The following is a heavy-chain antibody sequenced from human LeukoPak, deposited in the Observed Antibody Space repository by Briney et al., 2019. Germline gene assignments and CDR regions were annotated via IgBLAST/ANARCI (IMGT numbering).Heavy chain of an antibody. J-gene: IGHJ5*02. CDR2: IHPNNGGT. Sequence: ASVNVSCKASGYIFNDFYIYWVRQAPGQGLEWMGWIHPNNGGTKFAQKFQGRVTLTSDTSISTVYMELKRLRSDDTALFYCARAADSYCGADCYFNYFDTWGQGTLVTASS. CDR1: GYIFNDFY. CDR3: ARAADSYCGADCYFNYFDT. V-gene: IGHV1-2*02. D-gene: IGHD2-21*02.